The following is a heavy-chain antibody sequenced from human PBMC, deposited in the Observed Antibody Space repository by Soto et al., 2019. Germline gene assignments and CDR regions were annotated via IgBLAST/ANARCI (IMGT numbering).Heavy chain of an antibody. J-gene: IGHJ4*02. V-gene: IGHV1-69*06. CDR1: GGTLGSNA. Sequence: GASVKVSCKYSGGTLGSNAISWVRQAPGKGLEWMGGIIPIFGTANYAQKFQGRVTITADKSTSTAYMELSSLRSEDTAVYYCARELRKAVAPSKIKELLHWGQGTRVIVSA. CDR3: ARELRKAVAPSKIKELLH. CDR2: IIPIFGTA. D-gene: IGHD6-19*01.